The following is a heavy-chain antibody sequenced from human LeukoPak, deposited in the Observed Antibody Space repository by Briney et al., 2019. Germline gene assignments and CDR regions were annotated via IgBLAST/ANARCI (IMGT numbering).Heavy chain of an antibody. CDR2: ISAYNGNT. CDR3: ASGGLAVAGTKTFDY. Sequence: ASVKVSCKASGHTFTSYGISWVRQAPGQGLEWMGWISAYNGNTNYAQKLQGRVTMTTDTSTSTAYMELRSLRSDDTAVYYCASGGLAVAGTKTFDYWGQGTLVTVSS. V-gene: IGHV1-18*01. J-gene: IGHJ4*02. CDR1: GHTFTSYG. D-gene: IGHD6-19*01.